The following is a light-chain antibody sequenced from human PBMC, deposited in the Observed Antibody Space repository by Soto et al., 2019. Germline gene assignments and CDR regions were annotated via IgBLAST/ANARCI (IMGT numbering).Light chain of an antibody. CDR2: GVS. CDR3: ISYTGSSTSYV. CDR1: MSDIGSYNY. V-gene: IGLV2-14*01. Sequence: QSALTQPASVSGSPGQSITISCSGTMSDIGSYNYVAWYQQFPGKTPKILIYGVSNRPSGVSSRFSGSKSGNTASLTISGLQAEDEADYYCISYTGSSTSYVFGSGTKLTVL. J-gene: IGLJ1*01.